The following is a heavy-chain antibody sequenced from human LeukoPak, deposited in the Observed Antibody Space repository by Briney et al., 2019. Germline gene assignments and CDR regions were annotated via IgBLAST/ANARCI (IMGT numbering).Heavy chain of an antibody. CDR3: ARSAYYYDSSGFYYFDY. CDR2: IYSGGST. Sequence: GGSLRLSCAASGFTVSSNYMSWVRQAPGKGLEWVSVIYSGGSTYYADSVKGRFTISRDNSKNALYLQMNSLRAEDTAVYYCARSAYYYDSSGFYYFDYWGQGTLVTVSS. D-gene: IGHD3-22*01. V-gene: IGHV3-53*01. J-gene: IGHJ4*02. CDR1: GFTVSSNY.